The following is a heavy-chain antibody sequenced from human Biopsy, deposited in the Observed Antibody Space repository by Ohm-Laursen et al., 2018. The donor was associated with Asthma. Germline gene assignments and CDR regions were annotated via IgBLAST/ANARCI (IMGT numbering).Heavy chain of an antibody. V-gene: IGHV1-69*01. Sequence: GSSVKVSCKASGGTFSSYAISWVRQAPGQGLEWMGGIIPIFGTANYAQKFQGRVTITADESTSTAYMELSSLRFDDTAIYYCARPSPNRDILYYYYHMDVWGQGTTVSVSS. CDR3: ARPSPNRDILYYYYHMDV. CDR1: GGTFSSYA. D-gene: IGHD3-3*02. J-gene: IGHJ6*02. CDR2: IIPIFGTA.